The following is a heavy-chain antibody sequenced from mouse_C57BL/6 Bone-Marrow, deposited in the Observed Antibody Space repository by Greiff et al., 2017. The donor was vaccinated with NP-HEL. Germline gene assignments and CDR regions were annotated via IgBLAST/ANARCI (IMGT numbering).Heavy chain of an antibody. Sequence: QVQLQQPGAELVRPGSSVKLSCKASGYTFTSYWMHWVKQRPIQGLEWIGNIDPSDSETNYNQKFKDKATLTVDKSSSTAYMQLSSLTSEDSAVYYCARYYYDYSAWFAYWGQGTLVTVSA. CDR3: ARYYYDYSAWFAY. V-gene: IGHV1-52*01. CDR1: GYTFTSYW. J-gene: IGHJ3*01. CDR2: IDPSDSET. D-gene: IGHD2-4*01.